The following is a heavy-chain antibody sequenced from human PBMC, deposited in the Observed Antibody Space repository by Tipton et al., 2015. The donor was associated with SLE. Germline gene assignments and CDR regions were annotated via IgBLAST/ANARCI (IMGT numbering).Heavy chain of an antibody. D-gene: IGHD4-17*01. CDR3: AKVRFFHDYGDFDY. Sequence: TLSLTCTVSGGSITSYYWSWVRQPAGKGLEWIGCIDDSRNTKSNLSLENRVAISIDTSKNQFSLKLASVTAADTAVYYCAKVRFFHDYGDFDYWGQGTLVTVSS. CDR2: IDDSRNT. CDR1: GGSITSYY. J-gene: IGHJ4*02. V-gene: IGHV4-59*01.